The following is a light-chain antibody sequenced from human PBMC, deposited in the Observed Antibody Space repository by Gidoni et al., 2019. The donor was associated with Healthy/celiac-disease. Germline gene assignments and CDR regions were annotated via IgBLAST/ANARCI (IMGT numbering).Light chain of an antibody. V-gene: IGKV1-39*01. CDR3: QQRYSTPLT. CDR1: QSISSY. J-gene: IGKJ1*01. CDR2: SAS. Sequence: DIQITKSPSSLSASVGDRVTITCRASQSISSYLNWYQQKPGKAPKLLIYSASSFQSGVPSRFSGSGSWTDFTPPISSLQPEDFATYYCQQRYSTPLTFGQGNKVEIK.